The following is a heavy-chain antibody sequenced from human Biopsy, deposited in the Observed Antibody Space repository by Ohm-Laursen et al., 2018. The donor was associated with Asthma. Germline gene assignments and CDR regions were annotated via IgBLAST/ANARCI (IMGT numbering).Heavy chain of an antibody. D-gene: IGHD2-2*01. CDR1: GFTFDDYA. V-gene: IGHV3-9*01. J-gene: IGHJ4*02. CDR2: ISWNSGSI. CDR3: ARDGTDMNEAMPKDY. Sequence: SLRLSCAASGFTFDDYAMHWVRQAPGKGLEWVSGISWNSGSIGYADSVKGRFTISRDNAKNSLYLQMNSLRAEDTVVYYCARDGTDMNEAMPKDYWGQGTLVTVSS.